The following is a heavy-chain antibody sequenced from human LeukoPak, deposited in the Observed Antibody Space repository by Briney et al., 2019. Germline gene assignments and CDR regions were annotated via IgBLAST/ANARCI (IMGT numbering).Heavy chain of an antibody. Sequence: ASVKVSCTASGYTFTSYGISWVRQAPGQGLEWMGWICAYNGNTNYAQKLQGRVTMTTDTSTSTAYMELRSLRSDDTAVYYCARDPYSGYPQYFDYWGQRTLVTVSS. J-gene: IGHJ4*02. CDR3: ARDPYSGYPQYFDY. CDR2: ICAYNGNT. V-gene: IGHV1-18*01. CDR1: GYTFTSYG. D-gene: IGHD5-12*01.